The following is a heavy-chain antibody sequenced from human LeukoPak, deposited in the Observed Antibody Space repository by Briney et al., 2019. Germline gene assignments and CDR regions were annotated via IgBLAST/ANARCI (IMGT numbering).Heavy chain of an antibody. CDR3: VRDCYYGSGSYCYYYGMDV. CDR2: IWYDGSNK. Sequence: GRSLRLSCAASGFTFSSYGMHWVRQAPGKGLEWVAVIWYDGSNKYYADSVKGRFTISRDNSKNTLYLQMNSLRAEDTAVYYCVRDCYYGSGSYCYYYGMDVWGKGTTVTVSS. V-gene: IGHV3-33*01. CDR1: GFTFSSYG. D-gene: IGHD3-10*01. J-gene: IGHJ6*04.